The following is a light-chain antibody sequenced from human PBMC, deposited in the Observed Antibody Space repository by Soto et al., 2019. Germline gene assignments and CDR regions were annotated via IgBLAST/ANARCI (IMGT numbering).Light chain of an antibody. CDR2: GAS. CDR1: QSVSSSY. Sequence: EIVMTQSPATLSLSPGERATLSCRASQSVSSSYLSWYQEKPGQAPRLLIYGASSRATGIQDRFSGSGSGTDFTLTISRLEPEDFAVYYCQQYGSSPYTFGLGTKVDIK. CDR3: QQYGSSPYT. J-gene: IGKJ2*01. V-gene: IGKV3-20*01.